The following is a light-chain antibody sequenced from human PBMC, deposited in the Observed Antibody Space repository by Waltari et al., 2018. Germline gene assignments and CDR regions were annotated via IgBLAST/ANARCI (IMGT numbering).Light chain of an antibody. Sequence: QPVLTQPPSSSASPGDSARLPCTLPRAINVGHFIISWSQQKPGSPPRFLLSYKSASEKAKGSGVPSRFSGSKDASANAGSLLISGLQSEDEADYYCMFWPNNVWVFGGGTKLTVL. CDR2: YKSASEK. V-gene: IGLV5-37*01. J-gene: IGLJ3*02. CDR3: MFWPNNVWV. CDR1: RAINVGHFI.